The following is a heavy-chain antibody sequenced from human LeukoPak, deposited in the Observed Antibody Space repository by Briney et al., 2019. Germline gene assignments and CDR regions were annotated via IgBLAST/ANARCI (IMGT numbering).Heavy chain of an antibody. Sequence: SGGSLRLSCAASGFTFSSYSMNWVRQAPGKGLEWVSSISSSSSYIYYADSVKGRFTISRDNAKNSLYLQMNSQRAEDTAVYYCARDQITMVRGGALDYWGQGTLVTVSS. D-gene: IGHD3-10*01. CDR2: ISSSSSYI. CDR1: GFTFSSYS. CDR3: ARDQITMVRGGALDY. J-gene: IGHJ4*02. V-gene: IGHV3-21*01.